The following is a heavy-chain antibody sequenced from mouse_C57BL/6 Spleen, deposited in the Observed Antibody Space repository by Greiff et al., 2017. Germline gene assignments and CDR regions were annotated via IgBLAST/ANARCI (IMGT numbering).Heavy chain of an antibody. CDR1: GFTFSSYG. CDR2: ISSGGGYT. J-gene: IGHJ1*03. CDR3: ARHRGSNWDWYFDV. D-gene: IGHD4-1*01. V-gene: IGHV5-6*02. Sequence: EVMLVESGGDLVKPGGSLKLSCAASGFTFSSYGMSWVRQTPDKRLEWVATISSGGGYTYYPDSVKGRFTISRDNAKNTLYLQMSSLKSEDTAMYYCARHRGSNWDWYFDVWGTGTTVTVSS.